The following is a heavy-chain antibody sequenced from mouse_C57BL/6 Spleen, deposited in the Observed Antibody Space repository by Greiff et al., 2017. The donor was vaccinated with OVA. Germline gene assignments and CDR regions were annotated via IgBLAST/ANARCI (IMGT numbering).Heavy chain of an antibody. Sequence: EVMLMESGGGLVKPGGSLKLSCAASGFTFSSYTMSWVRQTPEKRLEWVATISGGGGNTYYPDSVKGRFTISRDNAKNTLYLQMSILRSEDTALYYCARHVTGSLFDYWGQGTTLTVSS. CDR3: ARHVTGSLFDY. CDR1: GFTFSSYT. CDR2: ISGGGGNT. D-gene: IGHD4-1*01. J-gene: IGHJ2*01. V-gene: IGHV5-9*01.